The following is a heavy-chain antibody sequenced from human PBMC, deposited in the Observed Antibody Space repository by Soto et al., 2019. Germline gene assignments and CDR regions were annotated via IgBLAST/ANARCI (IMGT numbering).Heavy chain of an antibody. Sequence: GESLKISCKGSGYSFTSYWIGWVRQMPGKGLEWMGIIYPGDSDTRYSPSFQGQVTISADKSISTAYLQWSSLKASDTAMYYCARQNGDYQSNYYYYYMDVWGKGTTVTVSS. J-gene: IGHJ6*03. CDR1: GYSFTSYW. CDR3: ARQNGDYQSNYYYYYMDV. V-gene: IGHV5-51*01. D-gene: IGHD4-17*01. CDR2: IYPGDSDT.